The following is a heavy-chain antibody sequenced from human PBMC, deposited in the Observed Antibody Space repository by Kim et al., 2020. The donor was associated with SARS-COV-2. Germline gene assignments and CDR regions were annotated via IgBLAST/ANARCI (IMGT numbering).Heavy chain of an antibody. CDR1: GFTFGDYA. Sequence: GGSLRLSCAASGFTFGDYAMHWVRQAPGKGLEWVSGISWNSGSIGYADSVKGRFTISRDNAKNSLYLQMNSLRAEDTALYYCAKVDRLYSSSWYSVLGYGMDVWGQGTTVTVSS. V-gene: IGHV3-9*01. D-gene: IGHD6-13*01. J-gene: IGHJ6*02. CDR3: AKVDRLYSSSWYSVLGYGMDV. CDR2: ISWNSGSI.